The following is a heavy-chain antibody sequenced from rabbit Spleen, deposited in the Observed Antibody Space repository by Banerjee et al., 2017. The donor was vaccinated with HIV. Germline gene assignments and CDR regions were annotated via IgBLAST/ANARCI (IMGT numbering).Heavy chain of an antibody. CDR3: ARNYVNAFDP. J-gene: IGHJ2*01. Sequence: EESGGDLVKPEGSLTLTCTASGFSFSSSSWICWVRQAAGKGLEWVACIVVDDGRTYYASWAKGRFTISSHNAQNTLYLQLNSLTAADTATYFCARNYVNAFDPWGQGTLVTVS. CDR1: GFSFSSSSW. D-gene: IGHD1-1*01. V-gene: IGHV1S45*01. CDR2: IVVDDGRT.